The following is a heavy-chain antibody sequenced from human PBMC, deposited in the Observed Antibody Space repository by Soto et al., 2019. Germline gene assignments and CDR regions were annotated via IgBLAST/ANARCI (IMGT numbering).Heavy chain of an antibody. CDR3: ARDFKAPKDAWAFDY. D-gene: IGHD3-16*01. V-gene: IGHV4-4*02. CDR1: GASIISSDW. Sequence: QVQLHESGPGLVMPSGTLSLTCAVSGASIISSDWWNWVRQPPGKGLEWIGEMSHSGTTIYNPSLKGRVTISVDVSKNHFSLNLTSVTAADTAVYYCARDFKAPKDAWAFDYWGRGTLVTVSS. J-gene: IGHJ4*02. CDR2: MSHSGTT.